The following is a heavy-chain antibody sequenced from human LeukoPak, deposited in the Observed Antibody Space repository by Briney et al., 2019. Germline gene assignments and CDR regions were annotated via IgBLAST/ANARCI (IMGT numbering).Heavy chain of an antibody. CDR3: TTEVVAAQFDY. J-gene: IGHJ4*02. D-gene: IGHD2-15*01. CDR2: IKSKTDGGTT. V-gene: IGHV3-15*01. Sequence: GGSLRLSCAASGFTFSNAWMSWVSQAPGKGLEWVGRIKSKTDGGTTDYAAPVKGRFTISRDDSKNTLYLQMNSLKTEDTAVYYCTTEVVAAQFDYWGQGTLVTVSS. CDR1: GFTFSNAW.